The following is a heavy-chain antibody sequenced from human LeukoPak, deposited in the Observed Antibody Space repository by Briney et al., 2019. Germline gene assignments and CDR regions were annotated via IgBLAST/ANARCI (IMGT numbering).Heavy chain of an antibody. CDR3: ARGCRRFSSGCQGGDY. V-gene: IGHV3-30*04. Sequence: GGSLRLSCAASGFTFSSYAMHWVRQAPGKGLEWVAVISYNGSNKKYADSVKGRFTNSRDNSKNTLYLQMNSLGTEDTAVYYCARGCRRFSSGCQGGDYWGQGTLVTVSS. CDR1: GFTFSSYA. D-gene: IGHD6-19*01. CDR2: ISYNGSNK. J-gene: IGHJ4*02.